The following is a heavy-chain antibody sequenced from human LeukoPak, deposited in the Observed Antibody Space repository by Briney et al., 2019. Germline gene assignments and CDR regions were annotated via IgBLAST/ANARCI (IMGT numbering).Heavy chain of an antibody. D-gene: IGHD6-19*01. Sequence: SETLSLTCAVYGGSFSGYYWSWIRQPPGKGLEWIGEVSHSGITNYNPSLKSRVAILEDTSKNQVSLKLTSVTAADTAVYYCARQQWLGPIDYWGQGTLVTVSS. CDR1: GGSFSGYY. CDR2: VSHSGIT. J-gene: IGHJ4*02. CDR3: ARQQWLGPIDY. V-gene: IGHV4-34*01.